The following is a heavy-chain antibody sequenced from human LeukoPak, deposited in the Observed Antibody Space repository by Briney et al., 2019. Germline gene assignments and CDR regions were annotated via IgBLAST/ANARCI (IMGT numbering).Heavy chain of an antibody. Sequence: PGGSLRLSCAASGFTVSSKYMSWVRQAPGKGLEWVSVIYSGGSTYYADSVKGRFTISRDNSKNTLYLQMNSLRAEDTAVYYCARGPLAGTFDYWGQGTLVTVSS. CDR1: GFTVSSKY. CDR3: ARGPLAGTFDY. CDR2: IYSGGST. D-gene: IGHD6-13*01. J-gene: IGHJ4*02. V-gene: IGHV3-53*01.